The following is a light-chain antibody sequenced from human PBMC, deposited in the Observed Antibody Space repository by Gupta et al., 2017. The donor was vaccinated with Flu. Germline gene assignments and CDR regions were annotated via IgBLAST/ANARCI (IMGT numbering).Light chain of an antibody. CDR2: KDR. V-gene: IGLV3-25*03. Sequence: SYELTQPPSVSVSPGQTARITCSGDALPKQFAYWYQQKPGQAPVLVIYKDRERPSGIPERFSGSSSGTTVTFTVSGVQAQDEADYYCQSVDSSGTYVLFGGGTKLTVL. CDR1: ALPKQF. CDR3: QSVDSSGTYVL. J-gene: IGLJ2*01.